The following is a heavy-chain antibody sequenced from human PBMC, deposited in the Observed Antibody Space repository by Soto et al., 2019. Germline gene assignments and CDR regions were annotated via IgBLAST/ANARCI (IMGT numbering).Heavy chain of an antibody. V-gene: IGHV3-30-3*01. Sequence: XGSLRLSLGASVFTLGSYALRWVRQAPGKGLDWVAVISYDGSNKYYADSVKGRFTISRDNSKNTLYLQMNSLRAEDTAVYYCARDRSVYYDFWSGYQRSYGMDVWGQGTTVTVSS. CDR1: VFTLGSYA. CDR3: ARDRSVYYDFWSGYQRSYGMDV. D-gene: IGHD3-3*01. J-gene: IGHJ6*02. CDR2: ISYDGSNK.